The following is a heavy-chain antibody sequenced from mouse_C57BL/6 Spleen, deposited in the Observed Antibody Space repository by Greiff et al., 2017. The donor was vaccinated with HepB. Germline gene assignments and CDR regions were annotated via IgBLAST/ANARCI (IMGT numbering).Heavy chain of an antibody. CDR2: IDPSDSYT. CDR3: ARSGSYGYYFDY. CDR1: GYTFTSYW. J-gene: IGHJ2*01. Sequence: QVQLQQPGAELVMPGASVKLSCKASGYTFTSYWMHWVKQRPGQGLEWIGEIDPSDSYTNYNQKFKGKSTLTVDKSSSTAYMQLSSLTSEDSAVYYCARSGSYGYYFDYWGQGTTLTVSS. V-gene: IGHV1-69*01. D-gene: IGHD1-1*01.